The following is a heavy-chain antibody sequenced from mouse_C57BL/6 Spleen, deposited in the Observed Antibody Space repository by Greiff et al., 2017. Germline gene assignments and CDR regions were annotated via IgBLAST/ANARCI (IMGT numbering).Heavy chain of an antibody. J-gene: IGHJ4*01. CDR1: GFTFSSYG. CDR2: ISSGGSYT. CDR3: ARHLTGPCAMDD. V-gene: IGHV5-6*01. Sequence: EVMLVESGGDLVKPGGSLKLSCAASGFTFSSYGMSWVRQTPDQRLEWVATISSGGSYTYYPDSVKGRFTISRDNAKNTLYLQMSSLKSEDTAMYYCARHLTGPCAMDDWGKGTSVTVSS. D-gene: IGHD4-1*01.